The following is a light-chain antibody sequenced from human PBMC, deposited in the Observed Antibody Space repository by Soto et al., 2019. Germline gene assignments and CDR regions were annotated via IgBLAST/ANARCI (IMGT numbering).Light chain of an antibody. V-gene: IGLV1-47*02. CDR3: ASWDDSLSAVI. J-gene: IGLJ2*01. Sequence: QSVLTQPPSASGTPGQRVAISCSGSTSNIGGSNAVYWYQHVPGTAPKLLIHHNNLRPSGVPDRFSGSKFGTSGSLAISGRQSDDEADDYCASWDDSLSAVIFGGGTKLTVL. CDR2: HNN. CDR1: TSNIGGSNA.